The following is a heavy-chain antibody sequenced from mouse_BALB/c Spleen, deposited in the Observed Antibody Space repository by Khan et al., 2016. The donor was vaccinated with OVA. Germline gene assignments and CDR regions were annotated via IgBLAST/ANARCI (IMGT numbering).Heavy chain of an antibody. V-gene: IGHV1S45*01. D-gene: IGHD2-4*01. CDR2: INPYNDYT. J-gene: IGHJ3*01. CDR1: GYTFTNHH. CDR3: ARAWGLRRNAWFAH. Sequence: EVELVESGAELVRPGASVKISCKAFGYTFTNHHINWVKQRPGQGLDWIGYINPYNDYTSYNQKFKGKATLTVDKSSSTAYMELSSLTSEDSAVYSWARAWGLRRNAWFAHWGQGTLVTVSA.